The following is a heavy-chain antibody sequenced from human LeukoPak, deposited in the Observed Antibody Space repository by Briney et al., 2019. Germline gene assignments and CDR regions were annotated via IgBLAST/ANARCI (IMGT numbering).Heavy chain of an antibody. J-gene: IGHJ4*02. Sequence: PSETLSLTCAVYGGSFSGYYWSWIRQPPGKGLEWIGEINHSGSTNYNPSLKSRVTISVDTSKNQFSLKLSSVTAADAAVYYCARGEQQLIIDYWGQGTLVTVSS. V-gene: IGHV4-34*01. CDR2: INHSGST. D-gene: IGHD6-13*01. CDR1: GGSFSGYY. CDR3: ARGEQQLIIDY.